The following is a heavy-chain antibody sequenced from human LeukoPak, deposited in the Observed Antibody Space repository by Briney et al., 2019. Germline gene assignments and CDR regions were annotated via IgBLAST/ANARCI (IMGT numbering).Heavy chain of an antibody. CDR3: ARHYYDSSGYYDY. CDR2: IKQDGSVK. V-gene: IGHV3-7*01. CDR1: GFTFSSYW. D-gene: IGHD3-22*01. J-gene: IGHJ4*02. Sequence: GGSLRLSCAASGFTFSSYWMSWVRQAPGKGLEWVANIKQDGSVKYYVDSVKGRFTISRDNAKNSLYLQMNSLRAEDTAVYYCARHYYDSSGYYDYWGQGTLVTVSS.